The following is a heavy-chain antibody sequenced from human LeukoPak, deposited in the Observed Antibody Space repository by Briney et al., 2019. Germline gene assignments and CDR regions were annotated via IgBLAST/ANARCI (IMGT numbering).Heavy chain of an antibody. Sequence: GGSLRLSCAASGFTFGTYAMNWVRQAPGKGLEWVSYISSSSSTIYFPDSVKGRFTISRDNAKNSLYLQMNGLRDEETAVYYCARDAGSGYFDYWGQGTLVTVSS. CDR1: GFTFGTYA. J-gene: IGHJ4*02. CDR3: ARDAGSGYFDY. V-gene: IGHV3-48*02. D-gene: IGHD6-19*01. CDR2: ISSSSSTI.